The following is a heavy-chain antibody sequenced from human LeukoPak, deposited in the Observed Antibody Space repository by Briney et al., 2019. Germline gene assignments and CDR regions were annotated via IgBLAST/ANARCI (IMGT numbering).Heavy chain of an antibody. J-gene: IGHJ4*02. V-gene: IGHV4-38-2*02. CDR3: ARGVGSGYTDD. CDR2: IYHSGST. Sequence: SETMSLTCTVSGYSISSGYYWGRIRQPPGKGLEWIGSIYHSGSTNYNPSLKSRVTISVDTSKNQFSLKLTSVTAADTAVYYCARGVGSGYTDDWGQGTLVTVSS. D-gene: IGHD3-22*01. CDR1: GYSISSGYY.